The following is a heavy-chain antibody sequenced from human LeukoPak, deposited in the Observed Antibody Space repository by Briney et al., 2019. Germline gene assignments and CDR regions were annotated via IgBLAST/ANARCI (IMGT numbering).Heavy chain of an antibody. V-gene: IGHV2-70*11. J-gene: IGHJ4*02. CDR3: ARGYSSSWYDWGLDY. CDR1: GFSLSTSGMC. Sequence: SGPALVKPTQTLTLTCTFSGFSLSTSGMCVSWIRQPPGKALEWLARIDWDDDKYYSTSLKTRLTISKGTSKNQVVLTMTNMDPVDTATYYCARGYSSSWYDWGLDYWGQGTLVTVSS. CDR2: IDWDDDK. D-gene: IGHD6-13*01.